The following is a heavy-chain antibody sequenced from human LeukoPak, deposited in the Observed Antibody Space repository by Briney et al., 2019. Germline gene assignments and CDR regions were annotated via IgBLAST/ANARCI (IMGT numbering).Heavy chain of an antibody. CDR1: SGSISSFY. J-gene: IGHJ4*02. CDR2: IFTSGST. Sequence: SETLSLTCTVSSGSISSFYWTWIRQPAGKELEWIGRIFTSGSTNYNPSLKSRVTMSVDTAKNQFSLKLTSVTAADTAVYYCARGRYGSGSYFFDYWGQGSLVTVSS. V-gene: IGHV4-4*07. CDR3: ARGRYGSGSYFFDY. D-gene: IGHD3-10*01.